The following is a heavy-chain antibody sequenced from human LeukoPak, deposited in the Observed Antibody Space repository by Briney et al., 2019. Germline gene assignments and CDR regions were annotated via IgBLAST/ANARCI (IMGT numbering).Heavy chain of an antibody. CDR2: IGPSGTST. CDR1: GFTVSSNY. V-gene: IGHV3-23*01. J-gene: IGHJ5*02. CDR3: AKDWAWGWFDP. Sequence: GGSLRLSCAASGFTVSSNYMSWVRQAPGLGLEWVSGIGPSGTSTYYADSVKGRFTISRDNSKNTVYLQMNSLRADDTAVYYCAKDWAWGWFDPWGQGTLVTVSS. D-gene: IGHD3-16*01.